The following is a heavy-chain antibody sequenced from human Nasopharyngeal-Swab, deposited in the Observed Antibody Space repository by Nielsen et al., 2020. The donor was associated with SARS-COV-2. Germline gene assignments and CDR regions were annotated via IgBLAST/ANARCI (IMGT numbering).Heavy chain of an antibody. V-gene: IGHV3-30*02. D-gene: IGHD3-3*01. CDR2: IRYDGSNK. CDR3: ARDGLDYDFWSAYFMDV. J-gene: IGHJ6*02. Sequence: GESLKISCAASGFTFRSYGMHWVRQAPGKGLEWVAFIRYDGSNKYYADSVKGRFTISRDNSKNTLYLQMNSLRAEDTAVYYCARDGLDYDFWSAYFMDVWGQGTTVTVSS. CDR1: GFTFRSYG.